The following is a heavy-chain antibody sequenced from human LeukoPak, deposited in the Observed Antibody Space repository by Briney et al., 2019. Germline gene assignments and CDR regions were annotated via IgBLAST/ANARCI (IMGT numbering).Heavy chain of an antibody. Sequence: ASVKVSYKASGYTFTGYYMHWVRQAPGQGLEWMGWINPNSGGTNYAQKFQGRVTMTRDTSISTAYMELSRLRSDDTAVYYCATTPLPIVVAGLSWFDPWGQGTLVTVSS. CDR2: INPNSGGT. CDR1: GYTFTGYY. CDR3: ATTPLPIVVAGLSWFDP. D-gene: IGHD6-19*01. J-gene: IGHJ5*02. V-gene: IGHV1-2*02.